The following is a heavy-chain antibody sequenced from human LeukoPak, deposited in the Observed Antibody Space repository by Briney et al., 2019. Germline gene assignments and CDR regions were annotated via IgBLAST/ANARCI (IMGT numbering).Heavy chain of an antibody. CDR1: GGSISSSSYY. J-gene: IGHJ1*01. D-gene: IGHD5-12*01. V-gene: IGHV4-39*02. Sequence: SETLSLTCTVSGGSISSSSYYWGWIRQPPGKGLEWIGSIYYSGSTYYNPSLKSRVTISVDTSKNQFSLKLSSVTAADTAVYYCAREGYAEYFQHWGQGTLVTVSS. CDR2: IYYSGST. CDR3: AREGYAEYFQH.